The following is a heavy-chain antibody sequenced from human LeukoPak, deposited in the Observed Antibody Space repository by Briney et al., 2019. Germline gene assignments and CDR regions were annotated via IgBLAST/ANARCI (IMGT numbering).Heavy chain of an antibody. CDR3: ARDSGIAAAGTYAYYGMDV. CDR2: TYYRSKWYN. D-gene: IGHD6-13*01. J-gene: IGHJ6*02. Sequence: SQTPSPTCAISGDSVSSNSAAWNWIRQSLSRGLEWLGRTYYRSKWYNDYAVSVKSRITINPDTSKNQFSLQLNSVTPEDTAVYYCARDSGIAAAGTYAYYGMDVWGQGTTVTVSS. CDR1: GDSVSSNSAA. V-gene: IGHV6-1*01.